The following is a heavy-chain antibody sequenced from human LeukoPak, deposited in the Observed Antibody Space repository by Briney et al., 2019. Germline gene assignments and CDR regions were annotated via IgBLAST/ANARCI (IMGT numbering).Heavy chain of an antibody. Sequence: SQTLSLTCTVSGGSISSGDYYWSWIRQPPGTGLEWIGYIYYSGSTYYNPSLKSRVTISVDTSKNQFSLKLSSVTAADTAVYYCARGRAMITFGGVIVTYYFDYWGQGTLVTVSS. D-gene: IGHD3-16*02. CDR2: IYYSGST. V-gene: IGHV4-30-4*01. J-gene: IGHJ4*02. CDR3: ARGRAMITFGGVIVTYYFDY. CDR1: GGSISSGDYY.